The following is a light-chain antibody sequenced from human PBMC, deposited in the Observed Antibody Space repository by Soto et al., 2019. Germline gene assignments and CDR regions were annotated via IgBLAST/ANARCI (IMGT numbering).Light chain of an antibody. J-gene: IGKJ1*01. Sequence: EIVLTQSPGTLSLSPGERATLSCRASQSVSSSYLAWYQQKPGQAPRLLIYGTSKRATGIPDRFSGSGSGKDFTLTISRLEPEDFAVYYCQQYDRSPWTFGQGTKVEI. V-gene: IGKV3-20*01. CDR2: GTS. CDR1: QSVSSSY. CDR3: QQYDRSPWT.